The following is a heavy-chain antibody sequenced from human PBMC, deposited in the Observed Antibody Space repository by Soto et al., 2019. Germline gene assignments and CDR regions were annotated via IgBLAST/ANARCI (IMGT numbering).Heavy chain of an antibody. J-gene: IGHJ4*02. D-gene: IGHD1-1*01. V-gene: IGHV3-15*01. Sequence: PGGSLRLSCAASGFHFNNAWMTWVRQAPGKGLEWVGRIRTKTDFGAADYAAPVKGRFTISRDDSKTTVYLLMSSLKTEDTAVYYCATDSNWNHELEYWGLGTLVTVSS. CDR2: IRTKTDFGAA. CDR1: GFHFNNAW. CDR3: ATDSNWNHELEY.